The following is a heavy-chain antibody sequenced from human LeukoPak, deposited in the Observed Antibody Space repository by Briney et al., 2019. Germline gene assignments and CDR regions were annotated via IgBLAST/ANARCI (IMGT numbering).Heavy chain of an antibody. V-gene: IGHV4-59*02. CDR3: ARDNRRGYDSSGYDY. J-gene: IGHJ4*02. CDR1: GGSVNDYY. D-gene: IGHD3-22*01. CDR2: IYHSGTT. Sequence: PSETLSLXCAVSGGSVNDYYWSWIRQPPGKGLEWIGYIYHSGTTNFNPSLRSRVAVSIDTSKNQFSLRLSSVTAADTAVYYCARDNRRGYDSSGYDYWGQGTLVTVSS.